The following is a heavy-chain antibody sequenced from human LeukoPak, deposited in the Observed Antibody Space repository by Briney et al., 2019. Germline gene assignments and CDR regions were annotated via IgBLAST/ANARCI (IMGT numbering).Heavy chain of an antibody. CDR1: GVSISSYY. D-gene: IGHD6-13*01. CDR3: ARTTEAHSWQTRYYSYYMDV. J-gene: IGHJ6*03. V-gene: IGHV4-4*07. Sequence: SETLSLTCTVSGVSISSYYWSWIRQPAGKGLEWIGRIYTSGRTNYNPSLKRRVTISVDTSKNQISLKLRSGTAADTAVYYCARTTEAHSWQTRYYSYYMDVWGKGTTVTVSS. CDR2: IYTSGRT.